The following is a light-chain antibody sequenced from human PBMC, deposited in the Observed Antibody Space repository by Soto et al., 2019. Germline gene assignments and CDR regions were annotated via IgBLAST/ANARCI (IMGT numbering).Light chain of an antibody. V-gene: IGKV1-8*01. J-gene: IGKJ2*01. Sequence: AIRMTQSPSSLSASTGDRVTITCRASQGINSYLAWYQQKPGKAPNLLIYAASTLQSGVPSRFSGSGSGTDFTLTIRCLQSEDFATYYCQQYSGFPRTFGQGTRLEIK. CDR1: QGINSY. CDR3: QQYSGFPRT. CDR2: AAS.